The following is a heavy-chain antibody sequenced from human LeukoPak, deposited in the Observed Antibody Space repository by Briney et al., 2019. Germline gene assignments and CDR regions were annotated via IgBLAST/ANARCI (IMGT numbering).Heavy chain of an antibody. CDR2: INPNSGNT. Sequence: GASVKVSCKASGYTFTGYYMHWVRQAPGQGLEWMGWINPNSGNTGYAQKFQGRVTMTRNTSISTAYMELSSLRSEDTAVYYCARVEWFWIMSDVWGQGTTVTVSS. V-gene: IGHV1-8*02. J-gene: IGHJ6*02. D-gene: IGHD3-3*01. CDR3: ARVEWFWIMSDV. CDR1: GYTFTGYY.